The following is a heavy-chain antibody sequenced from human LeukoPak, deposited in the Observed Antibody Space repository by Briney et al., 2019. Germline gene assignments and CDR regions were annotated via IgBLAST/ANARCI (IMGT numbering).Heavy chain of an antibody. CDR3: ARYYGGNTRGFDP. CDR1: GYTFTSYY. D-gene: IGHD4-23*01. CDR2: INPIGGST. Sequence: ASVKVSFKASGYTFTSYYMHWVRQAPGQGLEWMGIINPIGGSTSYAQKFQGRVTMTRDTSTRTVNMELSSLRSEDTAVYYCARYYGGNTRGFDPWGQGTLVTVSS. V-gene: IGHV1-46*01. J-gene: IGHJ5*02.